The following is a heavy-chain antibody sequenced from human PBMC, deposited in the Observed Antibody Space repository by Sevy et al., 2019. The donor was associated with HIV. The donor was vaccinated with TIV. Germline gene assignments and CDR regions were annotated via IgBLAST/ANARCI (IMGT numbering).Heavy chain of an antibody. CDR3: AADRDDFWSGYYIGYYYGMDV. Sequence: ASVKVSCKASGFTFTSSAVQWVRQARGQRLEWIGWIVVGSGNTNYAQKFQERVTITRDMSTSTAYMELSSLRSEDTAVYYCAADRDDFWSGYYIGYYYGMDVWGQGTMVTVSS. CDR1: GFTFTSSA. CDR2: IVVGSGNT. D-gene: IGHD3-3*01. V-gene: IGHV1-58*01. J-gene: IGHJ6*02.